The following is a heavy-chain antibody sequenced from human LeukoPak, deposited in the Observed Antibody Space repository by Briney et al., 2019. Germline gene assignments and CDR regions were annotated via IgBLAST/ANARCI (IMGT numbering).Heavy chain of an antibody. CDR1: GFTFSRYW. CDR2: IKQDGSEK. Sequence: GSLRLSCAASGFTFSRYWMSWVRQAPGKGLEWVANIKQDGSEKYYVDSVKGRFTISRDNAKNSLYLQMNSLRAEDTAVYYCARCQVVVASYYFDYWGQGTPVTVSS. J-gene: IGHJ4*02. V-gene: IGHV3-7*03. CDR3: ARCQVVVASYYFDY. D-gene: IGHD2-15*01.